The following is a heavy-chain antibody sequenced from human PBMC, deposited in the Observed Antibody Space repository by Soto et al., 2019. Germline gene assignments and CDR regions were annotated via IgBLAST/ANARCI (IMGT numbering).Heavy chain of an antibody. Sequence: EVQLLESGGDLVQPGGSLRLSCAASGFTFSSYAMSWVRQAPGKGLEWVSGISGSVGGTYYVDSVRGRFTIPRDNSXXTLHLQMNSLRAEDTALYYCATVGANIAVTAPFDYWGQGTQVIVSS. J-gene: IGHJ4*02. CDR3: ATVGANIAVTAPFDY. V-gene: IGHV3-23*01. CDR1: GFTFSSYA. D-gene: IGHD6-19*01. CDR2: ISGSVGGT.